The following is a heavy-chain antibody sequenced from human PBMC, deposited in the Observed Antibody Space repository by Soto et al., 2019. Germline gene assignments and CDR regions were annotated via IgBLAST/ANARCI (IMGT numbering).Heavy chain of an antibody. D-gene: IGHD5-12*01. CDR3: ARDWWLRHPRYFDN. V-gene: IGHV3-33*01. Sequence: QVQLVESGGGVVQPGRSLRLSCAASGFTFSSHGMHWVRQAPGKGLEWVAVIWNDGSNKYYAESVKGRFTISRDNSKNTLYLQINTLRAEDTAVYYCARDWWLRHPRYFDNWGQGTLVTVTS. CDR1: GFTFSSHG. J-gene: IGHJ4*02. CDR2: IWNDGSNK.